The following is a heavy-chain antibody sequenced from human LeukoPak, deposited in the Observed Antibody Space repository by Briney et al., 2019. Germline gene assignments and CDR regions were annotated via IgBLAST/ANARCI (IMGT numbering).Heavy chain of an antibody. V-gene: IGHV1-18*01. D-gene: IGHD3-10*01. CDR1: GYTFTSYG. Sequence: ASVKVSCKASGYTFTSYGISWVRQAPGQGLEWMGWISAYNGNTNYAQKLQGRVTMTTDTSTSTAYMELRSLRSDDTAVYYCAREVATTVRGASYYYYYGMDVWGQGTTVTVSS. J-gene: IGHJ6*02. CDR3: AREVATTVRGASYYYYYGMDV. CDR2: ISAYNGNT.